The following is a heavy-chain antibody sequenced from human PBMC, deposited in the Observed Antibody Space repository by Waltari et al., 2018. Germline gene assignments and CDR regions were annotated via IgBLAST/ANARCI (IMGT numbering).Heavy chain of an antibody. CDR3: ARMMGKGVPFDP. D-gene: IGHD2-2*01. J-gene: IGHJ5*02. CDR2: IYHSGST. Sequence: SSGYYWGWIRQPPGKGLEWIGSIYHSGSTYYNPSLKSRVTISVDTSKNQFSLKLSSVTAADTAVYYCARMMGKGVPFDPWGQGTLVTVSS. CDR1: SSGYY. V-gene: IGHV4-38-2*01.